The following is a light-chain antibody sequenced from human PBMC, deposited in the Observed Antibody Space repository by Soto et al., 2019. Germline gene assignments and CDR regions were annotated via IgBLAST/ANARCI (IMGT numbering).Light chain of an antibody. J-gene: IGKJ1*01. V-gene: IGKV1-6*01. CDR3: LQDYDYPWT. Sequence: AIQMTQSPSSLSASVGDRVTITCLASQCFRIDLGWYQQKPGRAPKLLIYAASSLQSGVPSRFSGTGSGRDFTFTISSLQSEDFATYYCLQDYDYPWTFGQGTKVEIK. CDR2: AAS. CDR1: QCFRID.